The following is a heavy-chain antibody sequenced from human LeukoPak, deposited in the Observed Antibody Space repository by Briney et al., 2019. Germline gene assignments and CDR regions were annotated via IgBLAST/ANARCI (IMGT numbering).Heavy chain of an antibody. D-gene: IGHD3-22*01. CDR3: ARSFGGYADYYFDY. J-gene: IGHJ4*02. CDR1: GGSFSGYY. CDR2: INHSGST. Sequence: SETLSLTCAVYGGSFSGYYWSWIRQPPGKGLEWIGEINHSGSTNYNPSLKSRVTISVDTSKNQFSLKLSSVTAADTAVYNCARSFGGYADYYFDYWGQGTLVTVSS. V-gene: IGHV4-34*01.